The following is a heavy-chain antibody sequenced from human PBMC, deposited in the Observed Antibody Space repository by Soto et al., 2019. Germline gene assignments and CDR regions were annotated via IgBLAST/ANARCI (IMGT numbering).Heavy chain of an antibody. CDR2: IDHRGTT. CDR1: GGSHGTYY. J-gene: IGHJ3*02. V-gene: IGHV4-34*01. D-gene: IGHD3-3*01. Sequence: LQILSLTWGVLGGSHGTYYWRWIRQPTGKGLEWVGEIDHRGTTKYNPSIKSRVTISIDTSKNQFSLRLNSVTAADSAVYYCAMPYVDFWSGYINVRYASDMWGQGTIVTVSS. CDR3: AMPYVDFWSGYINVRYASDM.